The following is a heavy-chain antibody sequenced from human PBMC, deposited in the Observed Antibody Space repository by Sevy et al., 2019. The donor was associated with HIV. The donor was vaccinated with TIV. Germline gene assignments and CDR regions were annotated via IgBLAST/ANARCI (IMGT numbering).Heavy chain of an antibody. Sequence: GGSLRLSCSASGFTLRNYAMNWVRQAPGKGLKYVSAISSDGGGTYYADSVRGRFTISRDNSKNTLYLQMRSLRVEDTAVDDCVKDPDYDFWRGDYGMDVWGQGTTVTVSS. CDR1: GFTLRNYA. D-gene: IGHD3-3*01. J-gene: IGHJ6*02. CDR3: VKDPDYDFWRGDYGMDV. V-gene: IGHV3-64D*06. CDR2: ISSDGGGT.